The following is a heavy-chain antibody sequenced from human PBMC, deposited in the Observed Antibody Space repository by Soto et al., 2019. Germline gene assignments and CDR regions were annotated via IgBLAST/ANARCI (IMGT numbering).Heavy chain of an antibody. Sequence: QIPLVQSGPEVRKPGASVKLSCKTSGYTFITYGLTWVRQAPGEGLEWMGWINPYSGNTAFAEKFQDRITVTTDTSTDTAYMELEDLDSDDTAVYYCAKNAVSGDYAGHLDYWGQGTLVAVST. CDR2: INPYSGNT. CDR1: GYTFITYG. D-gene: IGHD4-17*01. J-gene: IGHJ4*02. V-gene: IGHV1-18*01. CDR3: AKNAVSGDYAGHLDY.